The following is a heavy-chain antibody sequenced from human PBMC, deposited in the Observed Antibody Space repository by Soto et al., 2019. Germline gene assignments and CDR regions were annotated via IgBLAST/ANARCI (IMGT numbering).Heavy chain of an antibody. CDR3: ARPGADCSGGSCYSRTTVTLDY. D-gene: IGHD2-15*01. CDR1: GGTFSSYA. CDR2: IIPIFGTA. Sequence: SVKVSCKASGGTFSSYAISWVRQAPGQGLEWMGGIIPIFGTANYAQKFQGRVTITADESTSTAYMELSSLRSEDTAVYYCARPGADCSGGSCYSRTTVTLDYWGQGTLVTVAS. J-gene: IGHJ4*02. V-gene: IGHV1-69*13.